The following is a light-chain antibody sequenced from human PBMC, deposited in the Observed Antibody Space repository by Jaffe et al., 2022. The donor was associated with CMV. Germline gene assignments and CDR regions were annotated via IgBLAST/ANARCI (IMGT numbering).Light chain of an antibody. V-gene: IGKV1-27*01. J-gene: IGKJ4*01. CDR3: QKYNSGGF. Sequence: DIQMTQSPSSLSASVGDRVTITCRASQGISNYLAWYQQKPGKVPKLLIYAASTLQSGVPSRFSGSGSGTDFTLTISSLQPEDVATYYCQKYNSGGFFGGGTKVEIK. CDR2: AAS. CDR1: QGISNY.